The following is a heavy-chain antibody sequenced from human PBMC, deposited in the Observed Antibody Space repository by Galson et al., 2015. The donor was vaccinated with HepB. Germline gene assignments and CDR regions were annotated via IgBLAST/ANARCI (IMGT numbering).Heavy chain of an antibody. CDR2: IYWDDSR. CDR3: AHRLGAYFDS. J-gene: IGHJ4*02. D-gene: IGHD3-16*01. V-gene: IGHV2-5*02. Sequence: PALVKPTQTVTLTCTLSGLSLNTSGVGVGWIRQPPGKALEWLALIYWDDSRRYSPSLKTRLTITKDTSKNQVVLTMTNMDPADTATFYCAHRLGAYFDSWGQGTLVTVPS. CDR1: GLSLNTSGVG.